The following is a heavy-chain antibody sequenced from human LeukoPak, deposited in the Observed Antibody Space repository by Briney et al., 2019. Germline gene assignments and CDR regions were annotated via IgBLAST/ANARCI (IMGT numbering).Heavy chain of an antibody. Sequence: ASVKVSCKASGGTFSNYGITWVRQAPGQGLEWMGGIIPIFGTTNYAQKFQGRVTITTDESTSTAYMELSSLRSEDTAVYYCARVEKPHYDSLYYMDVWGKGTTVTVSS. CDR1: GGTFSNYG. CDR3: ARVEKPHYDSLYYMDV. J-gene: IGHJ6*03. D-gene: IGHD3-3*01. V-gene: IGHV1-69*05. CDR2: IIPIFGTT.